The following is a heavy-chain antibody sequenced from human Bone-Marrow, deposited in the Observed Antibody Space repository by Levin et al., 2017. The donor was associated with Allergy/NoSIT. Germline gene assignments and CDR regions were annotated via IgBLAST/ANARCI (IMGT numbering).Heavy chain of an antibody. CDR3: ATSRSFDY. CDR1: EFTFSSYW. CDR2: INSDGSST. D-gene: IGHD3-10*01. V-gene: IGHV3-74*01. Sequence: GGSLRLSCAASEFTFSSYWMHWVRQVPGKGLVWVSGINSDGSSTTYADSVKGRFTISRDNAKNTLYLQMNSLRAEDTALYYGATSRSFDYWGQGTLVIVSS. J-gene: IGHJ4*02.